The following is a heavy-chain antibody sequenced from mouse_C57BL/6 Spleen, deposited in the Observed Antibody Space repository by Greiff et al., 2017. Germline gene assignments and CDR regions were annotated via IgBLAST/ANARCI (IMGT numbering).Heavy chain of an antibody. V-gene: IGHV3-6*01. J-gene: IGHJ3*01. CDR1: GYSITSGYY. CDR3: AREGEFITSFAY. Sequence: EVQLQESGPGLVKPSQSLSLTCSVTGYSITSGYYWNWIRQFPGNKLEWMGYISYDGSNNYNPSLKNRISITRDTSKNQFFLKLNSVTTEDTATYYCAREGEFITSFAYWGQGTLVTVSA. D-gene: IGHD1-1*01. CDR2: ISYDGSN.